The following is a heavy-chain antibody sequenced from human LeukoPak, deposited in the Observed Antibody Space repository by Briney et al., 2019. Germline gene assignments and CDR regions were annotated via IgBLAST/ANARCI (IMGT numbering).Heavy chain of an antibody. J-gene: IGHJ6*03. CDR1: GFTFSSYG. D-gene: IGHD1-26*01. CDR3: AGYGGSYPYYMDV. V-gene: IGHV3-66*01. Sequence: PGGSLRLSCAASGFTFSSYGMSWVRQAPGKGLEWVSVIYTVGTTYYADSVKGRFTISRDTSTNTLYLQLNSLRAEDTATYYCAGYGGSYPYYMDVWGKGPRSPCP. CDR2: IYTVGTT.